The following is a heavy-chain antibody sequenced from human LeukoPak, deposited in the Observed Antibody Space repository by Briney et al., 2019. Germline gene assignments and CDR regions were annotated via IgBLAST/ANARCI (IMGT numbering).Heavy chain of an antibody. CDR3: ARTGYYDSSGYYYQIFNGFDY. CDR1: GYTFTSYA. Sequence: ASVKVSCKASGYTFTSYAMNWVRQAPGQGLEWMGWINTNTGNLTYAQGFTGRFVFSLDTSVSTAYLQISSLKAEDTAVYYCARTGYYDSSGYYYQIFNGFDYWGQGTLVTVSS. V-gene: IGHV7-4-1*02. D-gene: IGHD3-22*01. CDR2: INTNTGNL. J-gene: IGHJ4*02.